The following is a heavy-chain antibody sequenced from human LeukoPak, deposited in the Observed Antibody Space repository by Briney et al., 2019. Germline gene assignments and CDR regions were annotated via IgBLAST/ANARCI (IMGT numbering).Heavy chain of an antibody. D-gene: IGHD2-15*01. V-gene: IGHV3-23*01. J-gene: IGHJ3*02. Sequence: PGGPLRLSCAASGFTFSSYAMSWVRQAPGKGLEWVSAISGSGGSTYYADSVKGRFTISRDNSKNTLYLQMNSLRAEDTAVYYCAKDLGSWVAFDIWGQGTMVTVSS. CDR3: AKDLGSWVAFDI. CDR1: GFTFSSYA. CDR2: ISGSGGST.